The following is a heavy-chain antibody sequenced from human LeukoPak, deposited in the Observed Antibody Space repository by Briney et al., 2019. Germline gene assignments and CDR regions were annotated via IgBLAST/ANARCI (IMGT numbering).Heavy chain of an antibody. D-gene: IGHD5-12*01. Sequence: KPSETLSLTCAVSGGTITGCHWSWIRQPPGKGLDWIGYADSRGSTLYNPSLKSRVAISVDTSQRQLSLRLTSVTAADTAVYYCARFGSGSHFDYWGQGTLVAVSS. CDR3: ARFGSGSHFDY. CDR1: GGTITGCH. CDR2: ADSRGST. J-gene: IGHJ4*02. V-gene: IGHV4-59*01.